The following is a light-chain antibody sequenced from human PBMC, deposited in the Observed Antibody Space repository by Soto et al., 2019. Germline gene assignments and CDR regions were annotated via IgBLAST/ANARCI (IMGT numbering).Light chain of an antibody. J-gene: IGKJ4*01. CDR3: QQYGSTPLT. CDR2: DAS. V-gene: IGKV3-20*01. Sequence: EIVLTQSPGTLSLSPGERATLSCRASQSVGNNNLAWYQQKTGQAPRFLIYDASSRATGIPDRFSGSGSGTDFTLTISRLEPEDFAVYYCQQYGSTPLTFGGGTKGDIK. CDR1: QSVGNNN.